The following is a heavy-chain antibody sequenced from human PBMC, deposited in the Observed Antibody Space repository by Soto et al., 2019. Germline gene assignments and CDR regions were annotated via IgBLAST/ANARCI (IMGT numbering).Heavy chain of an antibody. Sequence: GGSPRLSCAASVFTFSSYAMSGVRQAPGKGLEWVSAISGSGGSTYYADSVKGRFTISRDNSKNTLYLQMNSLRAEDTAVYYCAKDDWNYVYYWGQGTLVTVSS. CDR3: AKDDWNYVYY. CDR1: VFTFSSYA. D-gene: IGHD3-9*01. V-gene: IGHV3-23*01. J-gene: IGHJ4*02. CDR2: ISGSGGST.